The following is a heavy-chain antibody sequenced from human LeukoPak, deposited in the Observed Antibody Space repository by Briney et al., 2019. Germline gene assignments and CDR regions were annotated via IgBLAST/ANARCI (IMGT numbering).Heavy chain of an antibody. D-gene: IGHD6-13*01. CDR3: ARAHSSSWYDPSDY. J-gene: IGHJ4*02. Sequence: GGSLRLSRAASGFTFSNYTMHWVRQAPGKGLEYVSTITTNGGSTYYANSVKGRFTISRDISKNTLFLQMDSLRAEDMAVYYCARAHSSSWYDPSDYWGQGTLVTVSS. V-gene: IGHV3-64*01. CDR1: GFTFSNYT. CDR2: ITTNGGST.